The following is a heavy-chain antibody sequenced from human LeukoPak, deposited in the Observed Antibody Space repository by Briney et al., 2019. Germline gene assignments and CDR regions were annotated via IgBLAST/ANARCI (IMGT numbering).Heavy chain of an antibody. D-gene: IGHD1-1*01. CDR1: GFTFNRHG. V-gene: IGHV3-23*01. J-gene: IGHJ4*02. Sequence: PTGGSLRLSCAASGFTFNRHGMSWVRQAPGKGLEWVSGIDVSGRVTYYADSVKGRFTISRDNSKNMVYLQMNSLRAEDTAVYYCARAGGDNWNVGRGFRFDYWGQGTLVTVSS. CDR2: IDVSGRVT. CDR3: ARAGGDNWNVGRGFRFDY.